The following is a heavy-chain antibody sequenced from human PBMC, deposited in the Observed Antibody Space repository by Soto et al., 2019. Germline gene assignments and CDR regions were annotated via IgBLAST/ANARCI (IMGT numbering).Heavy chain of an antibody. V-gene: IGHV4-39*01. D-gene: IGHD2-21*02. CDR1: GCSIISSSYF. J-gene: IGHJ5*02. CDR3: ARHPSDFWFDP. CDR2: IYYSGST. Sequence: SETLSLTCSFSGCSIISSSYFLGWIRQPPGKGLEWIGSIYYSGSTYYNPSLKSRVTVSVDTSKNQFSLKLSSVTAADTAVYYCARHPSDFWFDPWGQGTLVTVSS.